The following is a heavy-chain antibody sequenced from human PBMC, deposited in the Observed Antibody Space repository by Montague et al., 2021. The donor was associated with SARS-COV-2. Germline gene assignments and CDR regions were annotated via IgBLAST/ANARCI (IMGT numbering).Heavy chain of an antibody. D-gene: IGHD2-15*01. CDR1: GFTFSNYA. CDR2: ISYDGSNK. CDR3: ARDGWSTVVVVAVTPGFDY. V-gene: IGHV3-30*04. Sequence: SLRLSCAASGFTFSNYAMHWVRQAPGKGLEWVAVISYDGSNKYYADSVKGRFTISRDNSKNTLYLQMNSLRAEDTAVYYCARDGWSTVVVVAVTPGFDYWGQGTLVTVSS. J-gene: IGHJ4*02.